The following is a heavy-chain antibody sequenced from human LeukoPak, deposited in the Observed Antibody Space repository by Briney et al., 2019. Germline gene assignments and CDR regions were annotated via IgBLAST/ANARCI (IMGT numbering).Heavy chain of an antibody. J-gene: IGHJ3*02. Sequence: MTSETLSLTCSVSGGSISNYYWNWIRQPPGKGLEWIGYASYSGSTSYNPSLKSRVTISIDTSRNQFSLKLSSVTAADTAVYYCVCTGGAAVGIWGQGTMVTVSS. CDR2: ASYSGST. CDR1: GGSISNYY. V-gene: IGHV4-59*08. CDR3: VCTGGAAVGI. D-gene: IGHD1-14*01.